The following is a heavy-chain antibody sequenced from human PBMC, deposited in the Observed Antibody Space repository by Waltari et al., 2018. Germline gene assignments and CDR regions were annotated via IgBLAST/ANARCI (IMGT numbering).Heavy chain of an antibody. CDR2: INPNSGGT. D-gene: IGHD2-21*02. CDR1: GYTFTGYY. Sequence: QVQLVQSGAEVTKPGASVKVSCKASGYTFTGYYMPWVRQAPGQGLEWMGRINPNSGGTNYAQKFQGRVTMTRDTSISTAYMELSRLRSDDTAVYYCARLGDSRTQSYDYWGQGTLVTVSS. J-gene: IGHJ4*02. CDR3: ARLGDSRTQSYDY. V-gene: IGHV1-2*06.